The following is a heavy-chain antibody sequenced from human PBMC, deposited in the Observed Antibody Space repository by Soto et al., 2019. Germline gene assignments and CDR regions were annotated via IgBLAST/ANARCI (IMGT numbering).Heavy chain of an antibody. CDR3: ATGKYSSGWLTPTPSYYFDY. V-gene: IGHV1-24*01. D-gene: IGHD6-19*01. Sequence: ASVKVSCKVSGYTLTELSMHWVRQAPGKGLEWMGGFDPEDGETIYAQKFQGRVTMTEDTSTDTAYMELSSLRSEDTAVYYCATGKYSSGWLTPTPSYYFDYWGQGTLVTVSS. J-gene: IGHJ4*02. CDR1: GYTLTELS. CDR2: FDPEDGET.